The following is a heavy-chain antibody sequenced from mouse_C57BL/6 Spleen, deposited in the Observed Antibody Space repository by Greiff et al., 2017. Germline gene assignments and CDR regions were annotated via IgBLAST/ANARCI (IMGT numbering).Heavy chain of an antibody. CDR3: ARFGRGNPYYAMDY. Sequence: VKLQQPGTELVKPGASVKLSCKASGYTFTSYWMHWVKQRPGQGLVWIGNINPSNGGTNYNEKFKSKATLTVDKSSNTAYMQLSSLTSEDSAVYYCARFGRGNPYYAMDYWGQGTSVTVSS. CDR1: GYTFTSYW. V-gene: IGHV1-53*01. J-gene: IGHJ4*01. D-gene: IGHD2-1*01. CDR2: INPSNGGT.